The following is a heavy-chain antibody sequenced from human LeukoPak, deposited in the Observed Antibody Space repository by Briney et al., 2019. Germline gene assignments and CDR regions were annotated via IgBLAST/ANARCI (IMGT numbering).Heavy chain of an antibody. CDR2: IIPIFGTA. V-gene: IGHV1-69*06. CDR3: ATSIAVAPLPPGY. CDR1: GGTFSNYA. J-gene: IGHJ4*02. Sequence: SVKVSCKASGGTFSNYAISWVRQAPGQGLEWMGGIIPIFGTANYAQKFQGRVTMTEDTSTDTAYMELSSLRSEDTAVYYCATSIAVAPLPPGYWGQGTLVTVSS. D-gene: IGHD6-19*01.